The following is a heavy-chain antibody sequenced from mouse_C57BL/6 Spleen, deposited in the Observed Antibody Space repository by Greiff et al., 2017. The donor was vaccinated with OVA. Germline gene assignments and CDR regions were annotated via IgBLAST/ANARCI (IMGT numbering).Heavy chain of an antibody. CDR3: ARDAYYGSSSYYFDY. J-gene: IGHJ2*01. CDR2: IRNKANGYTT. D-gene: IGHD1-1*01. CDR1: GFTFTDYY. V-gene: IGHV7-3*01. Sequence: EVKLVESGGGLVQPGGSLSLSCAASGFTFTDYYMSWVRQPPGKALEWLGFIRNKANGYTTEYSASVKGRFTISRDNSQSILYLQMNALRAEDSATYYCARDAYYGSSSYYFDYWGKGTTLTVSS.